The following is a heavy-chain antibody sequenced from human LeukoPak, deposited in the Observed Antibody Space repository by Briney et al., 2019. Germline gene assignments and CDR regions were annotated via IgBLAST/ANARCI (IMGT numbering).Heavy chain of an antibody. Sequence: TSETLSLTYNVSGGSISNDYWSWIRQPPGKGLEWIGYIYYSGSTNYNPSLKSRVTISIDTSKNQFSLKLSSVTAADTAVYYCARETTNWFDPWGQGTLVTVSS. D-gene: IGHD1-1*01. V-gene: IGHV4-59*01. CDR3: ARETTNWFDP. CDR2: IYYSGST. CDR1: GGSISNDY. J-gene: IGHJ5*02.